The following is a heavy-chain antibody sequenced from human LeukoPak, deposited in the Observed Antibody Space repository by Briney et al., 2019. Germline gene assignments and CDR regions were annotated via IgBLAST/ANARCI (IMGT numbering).Heavy chain of an antibody. Sequence: ASVKVSCKASGYIFTGYYIHWVRQAPGQGLEWMGWINPNSGGTDYAQKFQGRVTMTRDTSISTAYMELSRLRSDDTAVYYCARVESEVSVFYYMDIWGKGTTITVSS. CDR1: GYIFTGYY. CDR3: ARVESEVSVFYYMDI. CDR2: INPNSGGT. V-gene: IGHV1-2*02. D-gene: IGHD2-8*01. J-gene: IGHJ6*03.